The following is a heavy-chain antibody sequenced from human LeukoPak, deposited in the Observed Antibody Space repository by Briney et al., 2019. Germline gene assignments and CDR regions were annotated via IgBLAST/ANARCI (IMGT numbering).Heavy chain of an antibody. CDR2: ISSSSSTI. CDR3: ARSSGVITDY. Sequence: GGSLRLSCAASGFTFSSYSMNWVRQAPGKGLEWVSYISSSSSTIYYADSVKGRFSISRDNAKNSLYLQMNSLRAEDTAFYYCARSSGVITDYWGQGTLVTVSS. CDR1: GFTFSSYS. V-gene: IGHV3-48*01. J-gene: IGHJ4*02. D-gene: IGHD3-22*01.